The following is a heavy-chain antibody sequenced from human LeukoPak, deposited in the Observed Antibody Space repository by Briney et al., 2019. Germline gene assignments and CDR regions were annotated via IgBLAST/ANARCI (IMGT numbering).Heavy chain of an antibody. V-gene: IGHV3-53*01. Sequence: PSETLSLTCTVSGGSISSSSYYWGWIRQPPGKGLEWVSVIYSGGSTYYADSVKGRFTISRDNSKNTLYLQMNSLRAEDTAVYYCARARGILLLDYWGQGTLVTVSS. CDR3: ARARGILLLDY. J-gene: IGHJ4*02. CDR2: IYSGGST. CDR1: GGSISSSSYY. D-gene: IGHD3-10*01.